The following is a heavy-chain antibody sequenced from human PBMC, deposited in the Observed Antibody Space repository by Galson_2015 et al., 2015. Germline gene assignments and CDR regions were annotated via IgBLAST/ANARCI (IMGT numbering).Heavy chain of an antibody. CDR2: IYTSGST. V-gene: IGHV4-61*02. J-gene: IGHJ3*02. Sequence: TLSLTCTVSGGSISSGSYYWSWIRQPAGKGLEWIGRIYTSGSTNYNPSLKSRVTISVDTSKNRFSLKLSSVTAADTAVYYCARYSPHYDYVWGSYRSDAFDIWGQGTMVTVSS. CDR1: GGSISSGSYY. D-gene: IGHD3-16*02. CDR3: ARYSPHYDYVWGSYRSDAFDI.